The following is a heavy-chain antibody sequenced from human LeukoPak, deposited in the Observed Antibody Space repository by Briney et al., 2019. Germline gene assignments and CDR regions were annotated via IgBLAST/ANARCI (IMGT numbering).Heavy chain of an antibody. CDR3: ARRSYGGKDFDY. Sequence: NHGESLKISCKGSGYSFNNYWINWVRQMPGKGLEWMGTIYPGDSDTKYSPSFQGQVTISADKSINTAYLQWSSLKASDTAMYYCARRSYGGKDFDYWGQGTLVTVSS. J-gene: IGHJ4*02. D-gene: IGHD4-23*01. CDR1: GYSFNNYW. CDR2: IYPGDSDT. V-gene: IGHV5-51*01.